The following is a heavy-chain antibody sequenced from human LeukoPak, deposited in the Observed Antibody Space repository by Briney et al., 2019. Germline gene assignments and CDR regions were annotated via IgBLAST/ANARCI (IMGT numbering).Heavy chain of an antibody. CDR3: ARDPSIVVVPATIGWFDP. D-gene: IGHD2-2*02. CDR1: GFTFSSYS. J-gene: IGHJ5*02. Sequence: GGSLRLSCVASGFTFSSYSMNWVRQAPGKGLEWVSSISSSSSYIYYADSVKGRFTISRDNAKNSLYLQMNSLRAEDTAVYYCARDPSIVVVPATIGWFDPWGQGTRVTVPS. CDR2: ISSSSSYI. V-gene: IGHV3-21*01.